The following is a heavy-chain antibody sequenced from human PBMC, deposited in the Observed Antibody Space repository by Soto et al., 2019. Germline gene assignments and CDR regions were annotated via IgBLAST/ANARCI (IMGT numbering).Heavy chain of an antibody. Sequence: SGPTLVNPTQTLTLTCTFSGFSLSTNGVRVGWIRQPPGMALEWLAIISWDDEKHYSPSLNKRLTITKDTSKNQVVLTMTNMDPVDTATYFCAHMRAWSSYWYDWFDPWGQGMLVTVSS. D-gene: IGHD6-19*01. CDR3: AHMRAWSSYWYDWFDP. J-gene: IGHJ5*02. CDR2: ISWDDEK. V-gene: IGHV2-5*02. CDR1: GFSLSTNGVR.